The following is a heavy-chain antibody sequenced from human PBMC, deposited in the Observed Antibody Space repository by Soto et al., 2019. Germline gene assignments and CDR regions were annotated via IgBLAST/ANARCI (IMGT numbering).Heavy chain of an antibody. CDR3: AKDGRKNGDYRSEYFDY. Sequence: PGGSLRLSCAASGFTSSSYAMSWVRQAPGKGLEWVSAISGSGGSTYYADSVKGRFTISRDNSKNTLYLQMNSLRAEDTAVYYCAKDGRKNGDYRSEYFDYWGQGTLVTVSS. D-gene: IGHD4-17*01. J-gene: IGHJ4*02. CDR2: ISGSGGST. V-gene: IGHV3-23*01. CDR1: GFTSSSYA.